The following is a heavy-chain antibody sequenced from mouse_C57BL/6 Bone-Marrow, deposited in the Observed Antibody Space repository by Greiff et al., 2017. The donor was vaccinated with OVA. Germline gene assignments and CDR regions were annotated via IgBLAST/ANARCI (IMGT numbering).Heavy chain of an antibody. J-gene: IGHJ4*01. CDR3: ARLYYRKDYAMDY. CDR1: GYTFTDYY. CDR2: INPNNGGT. Sequence: EVQLQQSGPELVKPGASVKISCKASGYTFTDYYMNWVKQSHGKSLEWIGDINPNNGGTSYNQKFKGKATLTVDKSSSTAYMELRSLTSEDSAVYYCARLYYRKDYAMDYWGQGTSVTVSS. D-gene: IGHD2-12*01. V-gene: IGHV1-26*01.